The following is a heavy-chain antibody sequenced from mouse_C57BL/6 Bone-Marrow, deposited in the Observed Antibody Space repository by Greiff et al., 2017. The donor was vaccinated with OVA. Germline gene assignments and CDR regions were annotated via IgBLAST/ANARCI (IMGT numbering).Heavy chain of an antibody. D-gene: IGHD1-1*02. CDR2: IDPENGDP. V-gene: IGHV14-4*01. CDR3: TDYYRGYFDY. Sequence: VQLQQSGAELVRPGASVKLSCTASGFNIKDDYMHWVKQRPEQGLEWIGWIDPENGDPEYASKFQGKATITADTSSNTAYLQLSSLTSEDTAVYYCTDYYRGYFDYWGQGTTLTVSS. J-gene: IGHJ2*01. CDR1: GFNIKDDY.